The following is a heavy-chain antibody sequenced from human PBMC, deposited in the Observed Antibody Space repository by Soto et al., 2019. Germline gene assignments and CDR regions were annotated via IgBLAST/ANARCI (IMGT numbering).Heavy chain of an antibody. V-gene: IGHV3-64*01. Sequence: EVQLVESGGALAQPGGSLRLSCAASGFTFSSDAMDWVRQAPGKGLEYVSGISSNGIGTYYASSVKGRFTISRDNSRDTVYLQMDRLRPEDMAVYYCARRARADYYYMDVWGKGTTVTVS. J-gene: IGHJ6*03. CDR1: GFTFSSDA. CDR3: ARRARADYYYMDV. CDR2: ISSNGIGT. D-gene: IGHD6-6*01.